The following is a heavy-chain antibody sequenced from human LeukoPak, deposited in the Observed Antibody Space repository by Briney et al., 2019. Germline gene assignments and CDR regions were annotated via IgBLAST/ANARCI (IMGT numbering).Heavy chain of an antibody. Sequence: PGGSLRLSCAASGFTFSSYWMHWVRHAPGKGLVWVSRINSDGSSTSYADSGKGRFPIPRDNAKNTLYLQMNSLRAEDTAVYYCARTYYYDSSGYQGYFDYWGQGTLGTVSS. J-gene: IGHJ4*02. CDR2: INSDGSST. D-gene: IGHD3-22*01. CDR3: ARTYYYDSSGYQGYFDY. CDR1: GFTFSSYW. V-gene: IGHV3-74*01.